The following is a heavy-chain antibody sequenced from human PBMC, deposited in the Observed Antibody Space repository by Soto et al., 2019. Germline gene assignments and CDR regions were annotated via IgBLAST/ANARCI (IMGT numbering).Heavy chain of an antibody. V-gene: IGHV3-74*01. J-gene: IGHJ5*02. Sequence: GGSLRLSCAASGFTFSTYWMHWVRQAPGKGLVWVSRIKSDGSSTSYADSVKGRFTISRDNAKNTLYLQMNSLRVEDTAVYYCERSDWFDTWGQGTLVTVSS. CDR2: IKSDGSST. D-gene: IGHD1-1*01. CDR1: GFTFSTYW. CDR3: ERSDWFDT.